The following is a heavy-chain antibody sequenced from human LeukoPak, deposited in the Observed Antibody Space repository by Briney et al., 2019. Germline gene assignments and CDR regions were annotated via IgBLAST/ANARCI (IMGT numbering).Heavy chain of an antibody. CDR1: GFTFSDYY. Sequence: GGSLRLSCAASGFTFSDYYMSWIRQAPGKGLEWVSYISSSGSTIYYADSVKGRFTISRDNAKNSLYLQMNSLRAEDTAVYYCARENSSGYPPEPYDNWGQGTLVTVSS. V-gene: IGHV3-11*01. J-gene: IGHJ4*02. D-gene: IGHD3-22*01. CDR3: ARENSSGYPPEPYDN. CDR2: ISSSGSTI.